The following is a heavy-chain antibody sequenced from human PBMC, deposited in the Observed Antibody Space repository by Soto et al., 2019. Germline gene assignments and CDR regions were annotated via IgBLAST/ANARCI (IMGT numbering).Heavy chain of an antibody. CDR2: ISWNSGSI. J-gene: IGHJ4*02. CDR3: AKDIGGTVDY. Sequence: GGSLRHSCAASGFTFDDYAMHWVRQAPGKGLEWVSGISWNSGSIGYADSVKGRFTISRDNAKNSLYLQMNSLRAEDTALYYCAKDIGGTVDYWGQGTLVTVSS. V-gene: IGHV3-9*01. CDR1: GFTFDDYA. D-gene: IGHD3-16*01.